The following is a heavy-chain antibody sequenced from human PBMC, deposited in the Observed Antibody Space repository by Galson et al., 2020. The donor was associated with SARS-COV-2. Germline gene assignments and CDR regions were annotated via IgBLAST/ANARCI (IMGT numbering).Heavy chain of an antibody. V-gene: IGHV3-13*01. Sequence: GGSLRLSCAASGFTFSSYDMHWVRQATGKGLEWVSAIGTAGDTYYPGSVKGRFTISRENAKNSLYLQMNSLRAGDTAVYYCARGGFWSGSNYYYYYYMDVWGKGTTVTVSS. D-gene: IGHD3-3*01. CDR3: ARGGFWSGSNYYYYYYMDV. CDR1: GFTFSSYD. CDR2: IGTAGDT. J-gene: IGHJ6*03.